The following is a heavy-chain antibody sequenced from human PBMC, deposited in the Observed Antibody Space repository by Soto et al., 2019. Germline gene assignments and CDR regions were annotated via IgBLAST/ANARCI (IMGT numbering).Heavy chain of an antibody. D-gene: IGHD6-13*01. J-gene: IGHJ4*02. V-gene: IGHV1-69*13. CDR2: IIPIFGTA. Sequence: ASVKVSCKASGGTFSSYAISWVRQAPGQGLEWMGGIIPIFGTANYAQKFQGRVTITADESTSTAYMGLSSLRSEDTAVYYCARAPPSSSWAFDYWRQGTLVTVSS. CDR1: GGTFSSYA. CDR3: ARAPPSSSWAFDY.